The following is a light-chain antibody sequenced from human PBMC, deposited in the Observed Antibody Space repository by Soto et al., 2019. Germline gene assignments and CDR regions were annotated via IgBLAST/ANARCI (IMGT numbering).Light chain of an antibody. Sequence: EIVLTQSPGTLSLSPGERATLSCRASQSVRSNDLAWYQHKPGQPPRLLIYGASSRATGIPVRFSGSGSGTHFTLTITRLEPEDFAVYYCSSPGYTFGQGTKLEIK. CDR2: GAS. J-gene: IGKJ2*01. V-gene: IGKV3-20*01. CDR3: SSPGYT. CDR1: QSVRSND.